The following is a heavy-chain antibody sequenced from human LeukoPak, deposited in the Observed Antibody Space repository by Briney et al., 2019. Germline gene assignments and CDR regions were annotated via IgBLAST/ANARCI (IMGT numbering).Heavy chain of an antibody. CDR2: IYYSGST. Sequence: SETLSLTCIASGGSISSRDYYWGWIRQPPGKGLEWIATIYYSGSTYYNPSLRSRVTISVDTFKNQFSLRLTSVTAADTAVYYCASYLRGSYFDYWGQGTLVTVSS. CDR1: GGSISSRDYY. J-gene: IGHJ4*02. D-gene: IGHD3-16*01. V-gene: IGHV4-39*01. CDR3: ASYLRGSYFDY.